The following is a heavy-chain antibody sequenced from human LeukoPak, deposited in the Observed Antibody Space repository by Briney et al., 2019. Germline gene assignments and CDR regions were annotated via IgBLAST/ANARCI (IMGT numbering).Heavy chain of an antibody. CDR1: GGSISSSSYY. CDR2: IYYSGST. Sequence: SETLSLTCTVSGGSISSSSYYWGWIRQPPGKGLECIGSIYYSGSTYYNPSLKSRVTISVDTSKNQFSLKLSSVTAADTAVYYCARHRWFGELLALDWFDPWGQGTLVTVSS. CDR3: ARHRWFGELLALDWFDP. V-gene: IGHV4-39*01. D-gene: IGHD3-10*01. J-gene: IGHJ5*02.